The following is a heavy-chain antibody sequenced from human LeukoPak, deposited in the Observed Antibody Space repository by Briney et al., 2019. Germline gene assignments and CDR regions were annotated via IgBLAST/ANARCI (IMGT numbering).Heavy chain of an antibody. D-gene: IGHD5-24*01. V-gene: IGHV3-48*04. Sequence: GGSLRLSCAASGFTFSSYSMNWVRQAPGKGLEWVSYISSSSSTIYYEGSVKGRFTISRDNAKNSLYLQMNSLRAEDTAVYYCARLTVEMATIIPRDAFDIWGQGTMVTVSS. CDR2: ISSSSSTI. J-gene: IGHJ3*02. CDR1: GFTFSSYS. CDR3: ARLTVEMATIIPRDAFDI.